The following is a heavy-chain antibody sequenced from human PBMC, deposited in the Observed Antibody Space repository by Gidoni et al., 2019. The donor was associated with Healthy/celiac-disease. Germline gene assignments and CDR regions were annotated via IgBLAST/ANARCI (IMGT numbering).Heavy chain of an antibody. D-gene: IGHD6-13*01. CDR1: GFTFSSYA. Sequence: EVQLLESGGGLVQPGGSLRLSCAASGFTFSSYAMSWVRQAPGKGLEWVSAISGSGGSTYYADSVKGLFTISRDNSKNTLYLQMNSLRAEDTAVYYCAKDRIAAAGLYYYYGMDVWGQGTTVTVSS. V-gene: IGHV3-23*01. J-gene: IGHJ6*02. CDR3: AKDRIAAAGLYYYYGMDV. CDR2: ISGSGGST.